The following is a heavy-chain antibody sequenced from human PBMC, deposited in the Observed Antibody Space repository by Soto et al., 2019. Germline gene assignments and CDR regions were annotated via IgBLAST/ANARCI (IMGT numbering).Heavy chain of an antibody. CDR2: IYYSGST. Sequence: QLQLQESGPGLVKPSETLSLTCTVSGGSISSSSYYWGWIRQPPGKGLEWIGSIYYSGSTYYNPSLTSRVTISVDTSKNQFPLKLSSVTAADTAVYYCARLREDIGDLTLFDYWGQVTLVTVS. D-gene: IGHD4-17*01. V-gene: IGHV4-39*01. J-gene: IGHJ4*02. CDR3: ARLREDIGDLTLFDY. CDR1: GGSISSSSYY.